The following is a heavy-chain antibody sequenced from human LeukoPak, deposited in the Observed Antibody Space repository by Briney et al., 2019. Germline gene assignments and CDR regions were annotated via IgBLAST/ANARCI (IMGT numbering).Heavy chain of an antibody. Sequence: KPGGSLRLSCAASGFTFSNAWMNWVRQAPGKGLEWVGRIKSRTDGGTTGFAAPVKGRFTISRDNSKNTLYLQMNSLRAEDTAVYYCAREDGDYGYYYYGMDVWGQGTTVTVSS. CDR3: AREDGDYGYYYYGMDV. V-gene: IGHV3-15*07. J-gene: IGHJ6*02. D-gene: IGHD4-17*01. CDR1: GFTFSNAW. CDR2: IKSRTDGGTT.